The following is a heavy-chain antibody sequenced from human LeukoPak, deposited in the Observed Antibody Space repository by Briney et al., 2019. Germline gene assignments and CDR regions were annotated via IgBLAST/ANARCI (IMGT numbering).Heavy chain of an antibody. V-gene: IGHV3-21*01. CDR2: ISSSSSSI. Sequence: GGSLRLSCVASGFRFSSYSMNWVRQAPGKAPQWVSAISSSSSSIKYADSVKGRFTISRDNAKSSVYLEMNNLRVEDTAVYYCAKVGTGNQYGSGDFDLWGQESLVTVSS. J-gene: IGHJ4*02. CDR1: GFRFSSYS. CDR3: AKVGTGNQYGSGDFDL. D-gene: IGHD3-10*01.